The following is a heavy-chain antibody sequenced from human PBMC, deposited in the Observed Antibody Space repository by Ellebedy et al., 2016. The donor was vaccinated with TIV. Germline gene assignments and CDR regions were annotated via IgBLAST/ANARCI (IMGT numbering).Heavy chain of an antibody. J-gene: IGHJ5*02. D-gene: IGHD3-10*01. Sequence: AASVKVSCKASGYTFTGYYMHWVRQAPGQGLEWMGWINPNSGGTNYAQKFQGRVTMTRDTFISTAYMELSRLRSDDTAVYYCARDGAPLLWFGEFNWFDPWGQGTLVTVSS. CDR3: ARDGAPLLWFGEFNWFDP. V-gene: IGHV1-2*02. CDR2: INPNSGGT. CDR1: GYTFTGYY.